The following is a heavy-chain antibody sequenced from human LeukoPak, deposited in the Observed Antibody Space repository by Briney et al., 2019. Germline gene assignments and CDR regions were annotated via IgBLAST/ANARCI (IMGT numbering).Heavy chain of an antibody. Sequence: GGSLRLSCAASGFTFSSYAMHWVRQAPGKGLEWGAVISYDGSNKYYADSVKGRFTISRDNSKNTLYLQMNSLRAEDTAVYYCAREGTQYYDFWSGYPDYWGQGTLVTVSS. V-gene: IGHV3-30-3*01. CDR1: GFTFSSYA. D-gene: IGHD3-3*01. CDR3: AREGTQYYDFWSGYPDY. J-gene: IGHJ4*02. CDR2: ISYDGSNK.